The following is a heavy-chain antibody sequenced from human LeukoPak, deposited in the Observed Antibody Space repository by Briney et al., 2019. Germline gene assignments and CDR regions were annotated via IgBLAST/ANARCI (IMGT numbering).Heavy chain of an antibody. J-gene: IGHJ4*02. CDR2: ISSGGGNI. V-gene: IGHV3-48*03. CDR3: ARVQVVRGVRTNFDY. CDR1: GFTFSRDE. Sequence: GGSLRLSCAASGFTFSRDEMIWVRQAPGKGLEWVSYISSGGGNIYYADSVKGRFTISRDSAKSLLYLQMNSLRAEDTAVYYCARVQVVRGVRTNFDYWGQGTLVTVSS. D-gene: IGHD3-10*01.